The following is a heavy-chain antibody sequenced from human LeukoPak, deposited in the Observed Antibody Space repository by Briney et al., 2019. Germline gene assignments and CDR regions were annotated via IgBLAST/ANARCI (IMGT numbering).Heavy chain of an antibody. V-gene: IGHV3-23*01. D-gene: IGHD4-17*01. CDR1: GFTVSSNY. CDR2: ISGSNDNT. Sequence: GGSLRLPCAASGFTVSSNYMSWVRQAPGKGLEWVSSISGSNDNTYYADSVKDRFTISRDNSKNTLSLQMNSLRAEDTAVYYCAKGRGTTVTSAANYWGQGTLVTVSS. J-gene: IGHJ4*02. CDR3: AKGRGTTVTSAANY.